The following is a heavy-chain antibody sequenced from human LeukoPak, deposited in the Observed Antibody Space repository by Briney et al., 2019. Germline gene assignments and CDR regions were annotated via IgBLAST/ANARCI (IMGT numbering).Heavy chain of an antibody. D-gene: IGHD6-19*01. J-gene: IGHJ4*02. V-gene: IGHV3-64*01. CDR1: GFTFSSYA. Sequence: SGGSLRLSCAASGFTFSSYAMHWVRQAPGKGLEYVSAISSNGGSTYYANSVKGRFTISRDNSKNTLYLQMGSLRAEDMAVYYCARDSIPSTIAVAGAPFDYWGQGTLVTVSS. CDR2: ISSNGGST. CDR3: ARDSIPSTIAVAGAPFDY.